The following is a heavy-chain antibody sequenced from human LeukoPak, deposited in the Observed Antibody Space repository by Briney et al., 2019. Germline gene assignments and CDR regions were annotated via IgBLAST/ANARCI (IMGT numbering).Heavy chain of an antibody. J-gene: IGHJ4*02. CDR2: ISGSGGST. CDR1: GFTFSSYG. CDR3: AREIILGYSSSWYY. V-gene: IGHV3-23*01. Sequence: GGTLRLSCAASGFTFSSYGMSWVRQAPGKGLEWVSAISGSGGSTYYADSVKGRFTISRDNSKNTLYLQMNSLRAEDTAVYYCAREIILGYSSSWYYWGQGTLVTVSS. D-gene: IGHD6-13*01.